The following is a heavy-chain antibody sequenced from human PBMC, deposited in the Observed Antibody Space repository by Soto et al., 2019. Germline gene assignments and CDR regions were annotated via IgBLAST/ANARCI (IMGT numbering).Heavy chain of an antibody. Sequence: GGSLRLSCAASGFTFSSYGMHWVRQAPGKGLEWVAVISYDGSNKYYADSVKGRFTISRDNSKNTLYLQMNSLRAEDTAVYYCAKALEAWRGAVPYYYYGMDVWGQGTTVTVSS. J-gene: IGHJ6*02. V-gene: IGHV3-30*18. D-gene: IGHD6-19*01. CDR1: GFTFSSYG. CDR2: ISYDGSNK. CDR3: AKALEAWRGAVPYYYYGMDV.